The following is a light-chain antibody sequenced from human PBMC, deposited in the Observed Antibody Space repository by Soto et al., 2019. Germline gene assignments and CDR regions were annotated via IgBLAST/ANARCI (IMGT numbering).Light chain of an antibody. CDR1: QSVFFSSNNKAY. J-gene: IGKJ1*01. Sequence: IVMTQSPDSLAVSLGERATINCKTSQSVFFSSNNKAYLAWYQQKPGQPPKLLIYWASTRESGVPDRFGGSGSWTDFTLTISSLQAEDVAADYGPQYYCSPPTFGQGPKVDIK. CDR2: WAS. V-gene: IGKV4-1*01. CDR3: PQYYCSPPT.